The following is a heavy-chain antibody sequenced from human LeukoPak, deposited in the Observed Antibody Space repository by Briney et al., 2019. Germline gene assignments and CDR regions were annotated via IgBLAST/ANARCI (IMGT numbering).Heavy chain of an antibody. CDR1: GYTFTSYD. V-gene: IGHV1-8*03. D-gene: IGHD3-10*01. CDR3: ARGPMGAVRGSP. Sequence: ASVKVSCKASGYTFTSYDINWVQQATGQGLEWMGWMNPDSGNTGYAQKFQGRVTITRNTSISTAYMELSSLRSEDTAVYYCARGPMGAVRGSPWGQGTLVTVSS. CDR2: MNPDSGNT. J-gene: IGHJ5*02.